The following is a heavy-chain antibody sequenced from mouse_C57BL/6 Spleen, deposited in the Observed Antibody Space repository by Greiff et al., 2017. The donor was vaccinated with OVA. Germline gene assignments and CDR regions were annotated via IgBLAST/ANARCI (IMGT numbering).Heavy chain of an antibody. Sequence: QVQLQQSGAELVRPGASVTLSCKASGYTFTDYEMHWVKQTPVHGLEWIGAIDPETGGTAYNQKFKGKAILTADKSSSTAYMELRSLTSEDSAVYYCTRDYGIAWFAYWGQGTLVTVSS. CDR3: TRDYGIAWFAY. J-gene: IGHJ3*01. D-gene: IGHD2-1*01. CDR1: GYTFTDYE. CDR2: IDPETGGT. V-gene: IGHV1-15*01.